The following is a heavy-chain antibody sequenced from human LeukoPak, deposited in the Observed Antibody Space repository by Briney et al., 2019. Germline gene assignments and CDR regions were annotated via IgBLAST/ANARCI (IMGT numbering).Heavy chain of an antibody. CDR3: ARNRPGDAFDI. J-gene: IGHJ3*02. Sequence: NPSETLSLTCTVSGGSISSYYWSWIRQPPGKGLEWIGYIYYSGSTNYNPSLKSRVTISVDTSKNQFSLKLSSVTAADTAVYYCARNRPGDAFDIWGQGTVVTVSS. CDR2: IYYSGST. CDR1: GGSISSYY. V-gene: IGHV4-59*01.